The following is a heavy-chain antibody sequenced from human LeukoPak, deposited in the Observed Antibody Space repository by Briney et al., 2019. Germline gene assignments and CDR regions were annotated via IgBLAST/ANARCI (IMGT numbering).Heavy chain of an antibody. CDR1: GGSISSGSYY. J-gene: IGHJ4*02. Sequence: PSETLSLTCTVSGGSISSGSYYWSWIRQPAGKGLEWIGRIYTSGSTNYNPSLKSRVTISVDTSKNQFSLKLSSVTAADTAVYYCAREDYYGSSGYYHFDYWGQGTLVTVSS. D-gene: IGHD3-22*01. V-gene: IGHV4-61*02. CDR2: IYTSGST. CDR3: AREDYYGSSGYYHFDY.